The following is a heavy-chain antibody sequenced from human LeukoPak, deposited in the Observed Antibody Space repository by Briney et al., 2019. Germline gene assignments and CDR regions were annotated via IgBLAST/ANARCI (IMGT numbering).Heavy chain of an antibody. CDR3: AKDSSVPYGITD. D-gene: IGHD4-17*01. V-gene: IGHV3-23*01. Sequence: PGGSLRLSCAASGFTFSNYAMSWVRQAPGKGLEWVSAISVSGSTTYYADSVKGRFTISRDSSKNTLYLQMNSLRAEDTALYYCAKDSSVPYGITDWGQGTLVTVSS. CDR2: ISVSGSTT. CDR1: GFTFSNYA. J-gene: IGHJ4*02.